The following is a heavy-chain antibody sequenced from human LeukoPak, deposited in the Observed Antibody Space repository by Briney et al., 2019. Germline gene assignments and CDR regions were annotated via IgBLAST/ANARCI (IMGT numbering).Heavy chain of an antibody. CDR1: GFTFSSYA. V-gene: IGHV3-30*01. CDR3: AKDKWVGATWGNFYH. Sequence: PGRSLRLSCAASGFTFSSYAMHWVRQAPGKGLEWVAVISYDGSNKYYADSVKGRFTISRDNSKNTLYLQMNSLRAEDPAVYYCAKDKWVGATWGNFYHLGQGNLGT. J-gene: IGHJ4*01. CDR2: ISYDGSNK. D-gene: IGHD1-26*01.